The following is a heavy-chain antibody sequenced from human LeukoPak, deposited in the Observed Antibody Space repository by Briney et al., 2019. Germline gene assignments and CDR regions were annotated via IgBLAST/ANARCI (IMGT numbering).Heavy chain of an antibody. Sequence: SETLSLTCTVSGYSISSGYYWGWIRQPPGKGLEWIGSIYHSGSTYYNPSLKSRVTISVDTSKNQFSLKLSSVTAADTAVYYCARDRRIAAAPDPYYYYYGMDVWGQGTTVTVSS. CDR1: GYSISSGYY. CDR2: IYHSGST. J-gene: IGHJ6*02. D-gene: IGHD6-13*01. CDR3: ARDRRIAAAPDPYYYYYGMDV. V-gene: IGHV4-38-2*02.